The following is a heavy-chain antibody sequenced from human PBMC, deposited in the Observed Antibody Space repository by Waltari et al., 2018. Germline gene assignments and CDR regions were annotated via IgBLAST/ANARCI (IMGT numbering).Heavy chain of an antibody. D-gene: IGHD3-10*01. CDR2: AHYRGTA. CDR1: GCSISDHDNL. Sequence: QLQLQESGPGVVRPSETLYLTCPVTGCSISDHDNLWRRPRQPPGKGLEWIGSAHYRGTAYYNPSLTGRVVISVDTSKNHFSLRLNSMTAADTAVYYCAREAVLYFGELSGEFDYWGQGSLVTVSS. J-gene: IGHJ4*02. CDR3: AREAVLYFGELSGEFDY. V-gene: IGHV4-39*07.